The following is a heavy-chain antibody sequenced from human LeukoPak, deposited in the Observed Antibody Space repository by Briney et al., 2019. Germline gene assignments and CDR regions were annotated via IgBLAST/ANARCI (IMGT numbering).Heavy chain of an antibody. D-gene: IGHD5-24*01. CDR1: GGSISSYY. CDR3: ARALGDGYNLGLDY. J-gene: IGHJ4*02. V-gene: IGHV4-59*01. Sequence: SETLSLTCTVSGGSISSYYWSWIRQPPGKGLEWIGYIYYSGSTNYNPSLKSRVTISVDTSKNQFSLKLSSVTAADTAVYYCARALGDGYNLGLDYWGQGTLVTVSS. CDR2: IYYSGST.